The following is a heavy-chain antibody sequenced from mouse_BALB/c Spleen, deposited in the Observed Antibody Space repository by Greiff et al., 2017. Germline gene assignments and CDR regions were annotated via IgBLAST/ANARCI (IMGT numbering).Heavy chain of an antibody. D-gene: IGHD1-1*01. CDR2: IWSGGST. Sequence: VNLVESGPGLVQPSQSLSITCTVSGFSLTSYGVHWVRQSPGKGLEWLGVIWSGGSTDYNAAFISRLSISKDNSKSQVFFKMNSLQANDTAIYYCASYYYGSSSYAMDYWGQGTSVTVSS. CDR3: ASYYYGSSSYAMDY. V-gene: IGHV2-2*02. J-gene: IGHJ4*01. CDR1: GFSLTSYG.